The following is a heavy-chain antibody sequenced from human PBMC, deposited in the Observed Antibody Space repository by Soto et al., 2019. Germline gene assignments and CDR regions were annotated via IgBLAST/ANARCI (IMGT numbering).Heavy chain of an antibody. J-gene: IGHJ4*02. CDR2: IYYSGST. Sequence: SETLSLTCTVSGGSISSGGYYWSWIRQHPGKGLEWIGYIYYSGSTYYNPSLKGRVTISVDTSKNQFSLKLSSVTAADTAVYYGARGDGSGSYYSYWGQGTLVTVSS. CDR1: GGSISSGGYY. CDR3: ARGDGSGSYYSY. V-gene: IGHV4-31*03. D-gene: IGHD3-10*01.